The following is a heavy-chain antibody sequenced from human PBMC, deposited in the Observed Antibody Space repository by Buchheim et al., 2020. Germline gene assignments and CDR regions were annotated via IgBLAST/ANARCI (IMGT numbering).Heavy chain of an antibody. Sequence: QVQLVQSGAEVKKPGASVKVSCKASGYTFTGYYMHWVRQAPGQGLEWMGWINPNSGGTNYAQKFQGWVTMTWDTSISTAYMELSRLRSDDTAVYYCARDFFGSSSGYYYYYYGMDVWGQGTT. V-gene: IGHV1-2*04. D-gene: IGHD6-6*01. J-gene: IGHJ6*02. CDR3: ARDFFGSSSGYYYYYYGMDV. CDR2: INPNSGGT. CDR1: GYTFTGYY.